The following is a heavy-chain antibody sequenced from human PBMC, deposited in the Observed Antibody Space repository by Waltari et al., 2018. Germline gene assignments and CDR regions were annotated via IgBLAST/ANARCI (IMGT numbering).Heavy chain of an antibody. Sequence: QVHLQESGPGLVKPSENLSLTCTVSGGTITGHHWGWVRQPPGMGLEWIGYMYYTGRVNFTPSFRSRITMSVDTSKNLFFLNLSSVTAADTAMYYCVRDRGGLTHFDWFLSVWGQGKMVLVSS. J-gene: IGHJ3*01. V-gene: IGHV4-59*11. CDR2: MYYTGRV. CDR3: VRDRGGLTHFDWFLSV. D-gene: IGHD3-9*01. CDR1: GGTITGHH.